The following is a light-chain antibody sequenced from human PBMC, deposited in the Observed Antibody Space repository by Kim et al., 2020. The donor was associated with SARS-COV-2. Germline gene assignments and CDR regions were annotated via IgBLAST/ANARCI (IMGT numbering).Light chain of an antibody. J-gene: IGKJ5*01. CDR3: QELNSFPP. V-gene: IGKV1-9*01. Sequence: SATVGDRVTLTCRSSHDISSYLAWYQPKPGKAPNLLISAASTLHSGVPSRFSGSGSGTDFTLTITGLQPEDFATYYCQELNSFPPFGQGTRLEIK. CDR2: AAS. CDR1: HDISSY.